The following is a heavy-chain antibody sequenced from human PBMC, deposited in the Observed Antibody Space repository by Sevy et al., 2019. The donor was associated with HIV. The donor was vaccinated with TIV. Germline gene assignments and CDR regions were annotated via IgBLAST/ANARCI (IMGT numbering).Heavy chain of an antibody. CDR1: GGSISSGGYS. Sequence: SETLSLTCAVSGGSISSGGYSWSWIRQPPGKGLEWIGYIYHSGSTYYNPSLKSRVTISVDRSKNQFSLKLSSVTAADTAVYYCARGGYCSSTSCYRNWFDPWGQGTLVTVSS. V-gene: IGHV4-30-2*01. J-gene: IGHJ5*02. CDR3: ARGGYCSSTSCYRNWFDP. D-gene: IGHD2-2*01. CDR2: IYHSGST.